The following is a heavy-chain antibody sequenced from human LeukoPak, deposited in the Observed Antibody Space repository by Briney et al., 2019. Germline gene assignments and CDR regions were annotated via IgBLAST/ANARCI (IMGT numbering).Heavy chain of an antibody. Sequence: GGSLRLSCAASGFTFSSYAMSWVRQAPGKGLEWVSAISGSGGSTYYADSVKGRFTISRDNSKNTLYLQMNSLRAEDTAVYYCAKGHDSAGSGYRDYWGQGTLVTVSS. J-gene: IGHJ4*02. CDR3: AKGHDSAGSGYRDY. D-gene: IGHD3-22*01. CDR1: GFTFSSYA. CDR2: ISGSGGST. V-gene: IGHV3-23*01.